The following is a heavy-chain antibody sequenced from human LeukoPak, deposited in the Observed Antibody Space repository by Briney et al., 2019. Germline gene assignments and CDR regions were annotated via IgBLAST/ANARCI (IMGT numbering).Heavy chain of an antibody. D-gene: IGHD3-22*01. CDR3: ARHFQYYYDSSGSLDAFDI. CDR2: INHSGST. V-gene: IGHV4-34*01. CDR1: GGSLSGYY. Sequence: SETLSLTCAVYGGSLSGYYWSWIRQPPGKGLEWIGEINHSGSTNYNPSLKSRVTISVDTSKNQFSLKLSSVTAADTAVYYCARHFQYYYDSSGSLDAFDIWGQGTMVTVSS. J-gene: IGHJ3*02.